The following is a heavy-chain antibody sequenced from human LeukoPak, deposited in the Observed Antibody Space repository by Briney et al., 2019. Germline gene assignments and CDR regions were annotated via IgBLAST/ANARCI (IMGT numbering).Heavy chain of an antibody. CDR3: ARDLLLWFGERPPVDY. Sequence: GGSLRLSCAASGFTFSSYAMHWVRQAPGKGLEWVAFIRYDGTIQYYADSVKGRFTISRDNSKNTLYLQMNSLRAEDTAVYYCARDLLLWFGERPPVDYWGQGTLVTVSS. D-gene: IGHD3-10*01. CDR2: IRYDGTIQ. J-gene: IGHJ4*02. CDR1: GFTFSSYA. V-gene: IGHV3-30*02.